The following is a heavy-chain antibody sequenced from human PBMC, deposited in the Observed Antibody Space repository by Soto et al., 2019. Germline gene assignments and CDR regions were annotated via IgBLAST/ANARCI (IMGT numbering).Heavy chain of an antibody. V-gene: IGHV3-7*01. CDR1: GFTFSSYA. D-gene: IGHD2-15*01. CDR3: ASYCSGGSCSIMGDAFDI. Sequence: GGSLRLSCAASGFTFSSYAMSWVRQAPGKGLEWVANMNQGGSEKYYVDSVKGRFTISRDNAKNSLYLEMNSLRAEDTAVYYCASYCSGGSCSIMGDAFDIWGQGTMVTVSS. CDR2: MNQGGSEK. J-gene: IGHJ3*02.